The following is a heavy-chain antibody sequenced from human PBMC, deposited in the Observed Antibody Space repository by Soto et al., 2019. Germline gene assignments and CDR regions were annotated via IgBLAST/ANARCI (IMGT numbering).Heavy chain of an antibody. CDR1: GYTFTSYA. J-gene: IGHJ6*02. V-gene: IGHV1-3*01. D-gene: IGHD3-3*01. Sequence: ASVKVSCKASGYTFTSYAMHWVRQAPGQRLEWMGWINAGNGNTKYSQKFQGRVTITRDTSASTAYMELSSLRSEDTAVYYCATYYDFWSGYYTRPYGMDVWGQGTTVTVSS. CDR3: ATYYDFWSGYYTRPYGMDV. CDR2: INAGNGNT.